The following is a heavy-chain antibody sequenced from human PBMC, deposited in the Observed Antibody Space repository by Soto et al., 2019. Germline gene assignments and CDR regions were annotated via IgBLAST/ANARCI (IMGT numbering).Heavy chain of an antibody. CDR3: ARGSPSLRHDYGDFDDFDY. J-gene: IGHJ4*02. Sequence: ASVKVSCKASGYTFTSYAMHWVRQAPGQRLEWMGWINAGNGNTKYSQKFQGRVTITRDTSASTAYMELSSLRSEDTAVYYCARGSPSLRHDYGDFDDFDYWGQGTLVTVSS. CDR2: INAGNGNT. D-gene: IGHD4-17*01. V-gene: IGHV1-3*01. CDR1: GYTFTSYA.